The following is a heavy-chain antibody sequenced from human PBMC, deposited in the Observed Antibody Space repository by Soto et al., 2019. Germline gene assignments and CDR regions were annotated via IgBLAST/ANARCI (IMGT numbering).Heavy chain of an antibody. Sequence: QVTLKESGPVLVKPTETLTLTCTVSGFSLSSSTMGVSWIRQPPGKALEWLAHIFSNDEKSYSTSLKSRLTISKDTSKSQVVLTMTNMDPVDTATYYCARIIVGSGYYYYFDYWGQGTLVTVSS. CDR1: GFSLSSSTMG. CDR3: ARIIVGSGYYYYFDY. D-gene: IGHD5-12*01. J-gene: IGHJ4*02. CDR2: IFSNDEK. V-gene: IGHV2-26*01.